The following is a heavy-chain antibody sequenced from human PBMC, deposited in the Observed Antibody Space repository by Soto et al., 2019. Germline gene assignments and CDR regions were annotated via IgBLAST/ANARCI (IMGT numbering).Heavy chain of an antibody. V-gene: IGHV1-69*02. CDR1: GGTFSSYT. CDR2: IIPILGIA. J-gene: IGHJ6*03. Sequence: GASVKVSCKASGGTFSSYTISWVRQAPGQGLEWMGRIIPILGIANYAQKFQGRVTITADKSTSTAYMELSSLRSEDTAVYYCARASDGYSSSPPYYYYYYMAVWGKGTTVTVSS. D-gene: IGHD6-6*01. CDR3: ARASDGYSSSPPYYYYYYMAV.